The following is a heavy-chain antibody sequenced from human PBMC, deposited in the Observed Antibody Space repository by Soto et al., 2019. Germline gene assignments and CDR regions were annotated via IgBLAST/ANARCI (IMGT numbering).Heavy chain of an antibody. V-gene: IGHV1-69*06. CDR3: ARDSPIGSTFSGYDAIDY. CDR1: GGTFSSYA. D-gene: IGHD5-12*01. Sequence: GASVKVSCQASGGTFSSYAISWVRQAPGQGVEWMGGIIPIFGTATYAQKFQGRVTITADRSTGTAYMELNSLRSEDTAVYYCARDSPIGSTFSGYDAIDYWGQGTLVTVSS. CDR2: IIPIFGTA. J-gene: IGHJ4*02.